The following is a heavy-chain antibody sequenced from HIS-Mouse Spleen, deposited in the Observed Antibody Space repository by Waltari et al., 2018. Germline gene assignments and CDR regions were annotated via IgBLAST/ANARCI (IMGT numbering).Heavy chain of an antibody. Sequence: QVQLVQSGAEVKKPGSSVKVSCKASGGTFSSYPIRWVRPAPGQGLEWMGGIIPIFGTANYAQKFQGRVTITADESTSTAYMELSSLRSEDTAVYYCARDRGIAARYFDYWGQGTLVTVSS. CDR3: ARDRGIAARYFDY. V-gene: IGHV1-69*01. CDR1: GGTFSSYP. CDR2: IIPIFGTA. J-gene: IGHJ4*02. D-gene: IGHD6-6*01.